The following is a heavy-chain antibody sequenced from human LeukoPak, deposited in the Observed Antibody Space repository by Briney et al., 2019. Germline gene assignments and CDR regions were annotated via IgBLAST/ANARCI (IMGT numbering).Heavy chain of an antibody. V-gene: IGHV1-2*02. D-gene: IGHD3-22*01. J-gene: IGHJ3*02. CDR1: GYIFTGYY. CDR3: AREGSYYNSSGSYWLNALDI. CDR2: INPNSGGT. Sequence: GASVKVSCKASGYIFTGYYMHWVRQAPGQGLEWMGWINPNSGGTNYAQKFQGRVTMTRDTSISTVYMELNRLRSDDTAVYYCAREGSYYNSSGSYWLNALDIWGQGTIVTVSS.